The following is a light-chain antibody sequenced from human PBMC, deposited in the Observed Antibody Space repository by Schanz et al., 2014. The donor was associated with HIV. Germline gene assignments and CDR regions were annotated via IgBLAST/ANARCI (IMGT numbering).Light chain of an antibody. CDR1: SSNIGAGFD. J-gene: IGLJ2*01. Sequence: QSVLTQPPSVSGAPGQRVTISCTGSSSNIGAGFDVHWYQQLPGTAPKLLIYGNNNRPSGVPERFSGSKSGTSASLAITGLQSEDEADYYCAAWDDRVKGVFGGGTKLTVL. CDR3: AAWDDRVKGV. V-gene: IGLV1-40*01. CDR2: GNN.